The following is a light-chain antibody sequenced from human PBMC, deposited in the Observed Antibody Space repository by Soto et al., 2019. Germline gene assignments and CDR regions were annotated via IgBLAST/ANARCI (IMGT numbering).Light chain of an antibody. CDR2: AAS. V-gene: IGKV1-9*01. CDR1: QGISSY. CDR3: QQLNSYLFT. Sequence: DIQLTQSPSFLSASVGDRVTITCRASQGISSYLAWYQQKPGKAPKLLIYAASTLQSGVPSRFSGSGSGTEFTLTIRSLQPEDFATYYCQQLNSYLFTFGPWTKVDIK. J-gene: IGKJ3*01.